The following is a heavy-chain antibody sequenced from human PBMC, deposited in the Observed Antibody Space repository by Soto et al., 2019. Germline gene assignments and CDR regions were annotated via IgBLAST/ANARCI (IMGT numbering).Heavy chain of an antibody. V-gene: IGHV3-7*01. D-gene: IGHD2-2*01. Sequence: EVQLVESVGGLVQPGGSLTLSCAASGFTFGDFWMNWVRQAPGKGLEWVANIKEDGSEKYFLDSVKGRFTISREKAKNSLYLQINSLRAEDTDVDDCARDLGRTAAGYYYYDAMDVWGQGTTVTVSS. CDR1: GFTFGDFW. CDR3: ARDLGRTAAGYYYYDAMDV. J-gene: IGHJ6*02. CDR2: IKEDGSEK.